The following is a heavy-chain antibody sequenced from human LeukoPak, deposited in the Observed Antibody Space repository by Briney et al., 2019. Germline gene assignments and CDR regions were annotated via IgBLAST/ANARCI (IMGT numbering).Heavy chain of an antibody. J-gene: IGHJ4*02. CDR3: ARAGSGWSFDY. Sequence: SETLSLTCTVSGGSISTYYWTWIRRTPGKGLEWIGYNSYSGHTNYNPSLKSRVTISVDMSKNQFSLRLTSVTAADTAVYYCARAGSGWSFDYWGQGTLVTVSS. CDR1: GGSISTYY. D-gene: IGHD6-19*01. CDR2: NSYSGHT. V-gene: IGHV4-59*01.